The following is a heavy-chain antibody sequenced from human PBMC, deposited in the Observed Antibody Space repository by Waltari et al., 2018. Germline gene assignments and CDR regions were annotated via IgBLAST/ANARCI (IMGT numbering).Heavy chain of an antibody. J-gene: IGHJ6*03. CDR2: IRYDGSNK. D-gene: IGHD1-26*01. V-gene: IGHV3-30*02. CDR3: AKAAGSYPYYYYYMDV. Sequence: QVQLVESGGGVVQPGGSLRLSCAASGFTFSSYGMHWVRQAPGKGLEWVAFIRYDGSNKYYADSVKGRFTISRDNSKNTLYLQMNSLRAEDTAVYYCAKAAGSYPYYYYYMDVWGKGTTVTVSS. CDR1: GFTFSSYG.